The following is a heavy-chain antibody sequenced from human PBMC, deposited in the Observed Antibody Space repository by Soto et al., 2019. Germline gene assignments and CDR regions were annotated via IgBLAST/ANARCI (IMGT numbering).Heavy chain of an antibody. D-gene: IGHD2-15*01. CDR2: ISYDGSTK. Sequence: QVQLVESGGGVVQPGTSLTLSCAGSGFTFSSYGIHWVRQAPGKGLEWVALISYDGSTKDYEDSVKGRLTISRDNSKNTLYLQMNGLRAEDTAVYFCAKSCSGGSCYGRMDYWGQGTLVTVSS. V-gene: IGHV3-30*18. CDR1: GFTFSSYG. CDR3: AKSCSGGSCYGRMDY. J-gene: IGHJ4*02.